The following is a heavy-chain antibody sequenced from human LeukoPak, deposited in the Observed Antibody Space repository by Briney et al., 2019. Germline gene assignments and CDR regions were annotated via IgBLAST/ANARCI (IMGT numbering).Heavy chain of an antibody. CDR1: GYTFTDYY. D-gene: IGHD1-26*01. CDR3: ARSLVGSPLDYYYYYYMDV. Sequence: ASVKVSCKASGYTFTDYYLHWVRQAPGQGLEWMGIINPSGGSTSYAQKFQGRVTMTRDTSTSTVYMELSSLRSEDTAVYYCARSLVGSPLDYYYYYYMDVWGKGTTVTISS. CDR2: INPSGGST. V-gene: IGHV1-46*01. J-gene: IGHJ6*03.